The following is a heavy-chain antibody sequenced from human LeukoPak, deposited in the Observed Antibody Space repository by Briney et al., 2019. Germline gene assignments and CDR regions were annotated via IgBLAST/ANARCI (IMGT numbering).Heavy chain of an antibody. CDR2: IYYSGST. CDR1: GGSISSSSYY. D-gene: IGHD1-14*01. Sequence: SETLSLTCTVSGGSISSSSYYWGWIRQPPGKGLEWIGSIYYSGSTYYNPSLKSLVTIPVDTSKNQFSLKLSSVTAADTAVYYCARDNLSEKYYFDYWGQGTLVTVSS. CDR3: ARDNLSEKYYFDY. V-gene: IGHV4-39*07. J-gene: IGHJ4*02.